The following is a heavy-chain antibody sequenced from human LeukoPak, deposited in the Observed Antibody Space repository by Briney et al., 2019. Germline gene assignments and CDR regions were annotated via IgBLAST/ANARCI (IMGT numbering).Heavy chain of an antibody. J-gene: IGHJ4*02. CDR1: GYTFTSYG. Sequence: ASVKVSCKASGYTFTSYGISWVRQAPGQGLEWMGWISAYNGNTNYAQKLQGRVTMTTDTSTSTAYMELRSLRSDDTAVYYCAGDTDYYDSSGYPDYWGQGTLVTVSS. CDR2: ISAYNGNT. D-gene: IGHD3-22*01. V-gene: IGHV1-18*01. CDR3: AGDTDYYDSSGYPDY.